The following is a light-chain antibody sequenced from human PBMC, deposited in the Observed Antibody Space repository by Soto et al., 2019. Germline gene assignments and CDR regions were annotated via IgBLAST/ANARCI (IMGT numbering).Light chain of an antibody. CDR1: HSISSW. V-gene: IGKV1-5*03. J-gene: IGKJ4*01. Sequence: VTMNQSPSALSATVEDRVTIHCRARHSISSWLAWYQQKPGKAPKLLIYKASSLESGVPSRFSGSGSGTDFTLTISSLQPEDFAPYYCQQSYSTPLTFGGGTNVDI. CDR2: KAS. CDR3: QQSYSTPLT.